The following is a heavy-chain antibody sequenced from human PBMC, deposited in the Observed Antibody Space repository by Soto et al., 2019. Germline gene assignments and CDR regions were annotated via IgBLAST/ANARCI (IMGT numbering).Heavy chain of an antibody. D-gene: IGHD6-13*01. CDR2: IYYSGST. V-gene: IGHV4-59*08. CDR3: ARRRIAAAGYAFDI. Sequence: SETLSLTCTVSGGSISSYYWSWIRQPPGKGLEWIGYIYYSGSTNYNPSLKSRVTISVDTSKNQFSLKLSSVTAADTAVYYCARRRIAAAGYAFDIWGQGTMVTVSS. J-gene: IGHJ3*02. CDR1: GGSISSYY.